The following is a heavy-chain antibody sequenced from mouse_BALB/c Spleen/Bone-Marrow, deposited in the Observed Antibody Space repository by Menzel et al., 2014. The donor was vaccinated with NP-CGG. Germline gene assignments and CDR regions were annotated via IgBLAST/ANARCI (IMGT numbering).Heavy chain of an antibody. CDR1: GYAFSSSW. D-gene: IGHD4-1*01. Sequence: QVQLQQSGPELVKPGASVKISCKASGYAFSSSWMNWVKQRPGQGLGWIGRIYPGDGDTNYNGKFKGKATLTADKSSSTAYMQLSSLTSVDSAVYFCARGRDWDAWFAYWGQGTLVTVSA. V-gene: IGHV1-82*01. J-gene: IGHJ3*01. CDR2: IYPGDGDT. CDR3: ARGRDWDAWFAY.